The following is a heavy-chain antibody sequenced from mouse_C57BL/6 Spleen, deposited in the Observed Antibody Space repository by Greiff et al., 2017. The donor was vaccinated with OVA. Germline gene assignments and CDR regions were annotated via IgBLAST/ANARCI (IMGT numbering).Heavy chain of an antibody. D-gene: IGHD1-1*01. Sequence: VQLQQSGAELMKPGASVKLSCKATGYTFTGYWIDWVKQRPGHGLEWIGEMLPGRGSTNYNEKFKGKATFTADTSSTTAYMQLSSLTTEDSAIYYCARSGYYGSAYFDVWGTGTAVTVSS. CDR3: ARSGYYGSAYFDV. CDR2: MLPGRGST. J-gene: IGHJ1*03. V-gene: IGHV1-9*01. CDR1: GYTFTGYW.